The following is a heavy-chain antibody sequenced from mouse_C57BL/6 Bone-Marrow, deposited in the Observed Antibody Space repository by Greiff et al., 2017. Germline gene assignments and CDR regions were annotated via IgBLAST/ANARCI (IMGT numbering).Heavy chain of an antibody. D-gene: IGHD4-1*01. CDR1: GFTFSSYV. CDR2: ISDGGSYT. J-gene: IGHJ2*01. CDR3: ARGTGTNFDY. V-gene: IGHV5-4*03. Sequence: EVKLVESGGGLVKPGGSLKLSCAASGFTFSSYVMSWVRQTPEKRLEWVATISDGGSYTYYPDNVKGRFTISRDNAKNNLYLQMSHLKSEDTAMYYCARGTGTNFDYWGQGTTLTVSS.